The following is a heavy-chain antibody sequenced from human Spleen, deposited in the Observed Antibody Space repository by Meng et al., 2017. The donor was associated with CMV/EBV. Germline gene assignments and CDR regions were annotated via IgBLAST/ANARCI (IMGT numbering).Heavy chain of an antibody. CDR2: IYPGDSDA. CDR3: ARAPFIVVIPAAIPTFDY. V-gene: IGHV5-51*01. Sequence: GESLKISCKGSGFSFTNYWIGWVRQMPGRGLEWMGSIYPGDSDARYSPSFHGQVTISVDKSISTAYLQWSSLKASDTAVYYCARAPFIVVIPAAIPTFDYWGQGTLVTVSS. J-gene: IGHJ4*02. D-gene: IGHD2-2*01. CDR1: GFSFTNYW.